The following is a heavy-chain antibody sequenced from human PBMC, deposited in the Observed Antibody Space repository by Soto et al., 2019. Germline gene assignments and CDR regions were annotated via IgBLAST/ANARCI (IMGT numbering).Heavy chain of an antibody. Sequence: SETLSLTCTVSGGSISSGGYYWSWIRQHPGKGLKWIGYIYYSGSTYYNPSLKSRVTISVDTSKNQFSLKLSSVTAADTAVYYCAGIYCTNGVCPDNWFDPWGQGTLVTVS. CDR1: GGSISSGGYY. J-gene: IGHJ5*02. CDR2: IYYSGST. CDR3: AGIYCTNGVCPDNWFDP. V-gene: IGHV4-31*03. D-gene: IGHD2-8*01.